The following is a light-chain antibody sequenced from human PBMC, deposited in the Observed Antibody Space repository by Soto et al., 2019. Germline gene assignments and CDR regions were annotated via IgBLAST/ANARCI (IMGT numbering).Light chain of an antibody. CDR1: QSVNSW. J-gene: IGKJ1*01. V-gene: IGKV1-5*03. Sequence: DIQMTQSPSTLSASLGDRVTITCRASQSVNSWLAWYQQKPGKAPKLLIYKASTLETGVPSRFSGSGSGTEYTLTISSLQPDDIATYYCQQYNSYSRTFGQGTKV. CDR2: KAS. CDR3: QQYNSYSRT.